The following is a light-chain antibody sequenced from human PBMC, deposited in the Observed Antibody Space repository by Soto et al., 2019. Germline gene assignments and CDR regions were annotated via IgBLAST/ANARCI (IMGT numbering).Light chain of an antibody. Sequence: QSVLTQPASVSGSPEQSITSSGTGTSSDVGASNYVSWYQQHPAKAPKLIISDVNYRPSGVSNRFSGSKSGNTASLTISGLQVEDEADYYCSSYTSSSTYVFGTGTKVTVL. CDR3: SSYTSSSTYV. CDR1: SSDVGASNY. J-gene: IGLJ1*01. CDR2: DVN. V-gene: IGLV2-14*01.